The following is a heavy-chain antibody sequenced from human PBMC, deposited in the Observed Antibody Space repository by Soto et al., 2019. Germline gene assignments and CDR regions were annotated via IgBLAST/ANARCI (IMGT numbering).Heavy chain of an antibody. Sequence: GGSLRLSCAPSGFTFSSFWMSWVRQPPGKGLEWAANIKQDGSETYYVGSVQGRFTISRDNAKNSLYLQMNSLRAEDTAVYYCAWQSYKAGDYWGQGTLVTVSS. J-gene: IGHJ4*02. V-gene: IGHV3-7*01. D-gene: IGHD3-10*01. CDR3: AWQSYKAGDY. CDR2: IKQDGSET. CDR1: GFTFSSFW.